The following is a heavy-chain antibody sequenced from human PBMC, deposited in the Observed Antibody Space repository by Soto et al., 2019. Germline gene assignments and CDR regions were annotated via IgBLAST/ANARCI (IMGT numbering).Heavy chain of an antibody. CDR3: ARDIVVVVAATLKYYYGMDV. D-gene: IGHD2-15*01. V-gene: IGHV3-20*04. CDR2: INWNGGST. Sequence: PGGSLRLSCAASGFTFDDYGMSWVRQAPGKGLEWVSGINWNGGSTGYADSVKGRFTISRDNAKNSLYLQMNSLRAEDTALHYCARDIVVVVAATLKYYYGMDVWGQGTSVTVSS. J-gene: IGHJ6*02. CDR1: GFTFDDYG.